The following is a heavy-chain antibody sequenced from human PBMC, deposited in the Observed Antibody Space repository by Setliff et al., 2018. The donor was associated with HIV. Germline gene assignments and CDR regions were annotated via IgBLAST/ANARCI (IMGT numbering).Heavy chain of an antibody. Sequence: ASVKVSCKASGYSFTGHYIHWVRQAPGQGPEWMGWISPHSGATNYAQKFQGRVTLTRDASITTAYMELNSLRSDDTAMYYCARDRLYCSRGSCYPNWFDSWGQGTLVTVSS. D-gene: IGHD2-15*01. J-gene: IGHJ5*01. CDR1: GYSFTGHY. CDR3: ARDRLYCSRGSCYPNWFDS. CDR2: ISPHSGAT. V-gene: IGHV1-2*02.